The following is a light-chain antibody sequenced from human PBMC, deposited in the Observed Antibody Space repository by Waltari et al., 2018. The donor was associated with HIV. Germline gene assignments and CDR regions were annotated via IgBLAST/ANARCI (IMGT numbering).Light chain of an antibody. CDR2: ENT. V-gene: IGLV2-23*01. CDR1: NNDFRSYNL. Sequence: QSALTQPAAVSGSPGPSITISCTGPNNDFRSYNLVSWYQKHPDRAPKLILYENTKRPSGISSRFSGSKSRRTASLTISGLQAEDEADYYCCSYATGSTWVFGGGTKLTVL. J-gene: IGLJ3*02. CDR3: CSYATGSTWV.